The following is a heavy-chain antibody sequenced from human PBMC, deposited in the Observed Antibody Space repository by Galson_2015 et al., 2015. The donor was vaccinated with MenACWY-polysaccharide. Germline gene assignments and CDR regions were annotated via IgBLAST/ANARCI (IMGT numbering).Heavy chain of an antibody. CDR1: GYTFTTSA. CDR3: ANPGLSTGRSSDVDY. Sequence: SVKVSCKASGYTFTTSAIHWVRQAPGQRLEWMGWINAGNDDTKYSQDFQGRVSITTDTPTSTVYMELSSLRFEDTAVYYCANPGLSTGRSSDVDYWGQGTLVTVSS. V-gene: IGHV1-3*01. D-gene: IGHD6-25*01. J-gene: IGHJ4*02. CDR2: INAGNDDT.